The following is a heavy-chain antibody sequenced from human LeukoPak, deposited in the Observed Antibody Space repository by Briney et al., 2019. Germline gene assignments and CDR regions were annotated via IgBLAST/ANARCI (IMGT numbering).Heavy chain of an antibody. V-gene: IGHV3-48*03. CDR2: ISSSGSTI. CDR1: GFTFSSYE. D-gene: IGHD5-12*01. J-gene: IGHJ4*02. Sequence: PGRSLRLSCAASGFTFSSYEVNWVRQAPGKGLDWISYISSSGSTIYYADSVKGRFTISRDNAKNSLYLQMNSLRAEDTAVYYCARGRLRYLFDYWGQGTLVTVSS. CDR3: ARGRLRYLFDY.